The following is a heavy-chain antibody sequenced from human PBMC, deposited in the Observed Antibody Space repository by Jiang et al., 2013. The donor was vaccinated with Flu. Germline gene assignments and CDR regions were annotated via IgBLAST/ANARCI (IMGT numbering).Heavy chain of an antibody. CDR3: ARGSVTMVRGATQSWFDP. J-gene: IGHJ5*02. V-gene: IGHV1-18*01. CDR1: GYTFTSYG. Sequence: SGAEVKKPGASVKVSCKASGYTFTSYGISWVRQAPGQGLEWMGWISAYNGNTNYAQKLQGRVTMTTDTSTSTAYMELRSLRSDDTAVYYCARGSVTMVRGATQSWFDPWGQGTLVTVSS. CDR2: ISAYNGNT. D-gene: IGHD3-10*01.